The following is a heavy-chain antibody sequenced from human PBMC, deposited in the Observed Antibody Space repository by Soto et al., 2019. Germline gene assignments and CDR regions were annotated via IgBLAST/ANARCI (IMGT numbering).Heavy chain of an antibody. V-gene: IGHV3-30-3*01. J-gene: IGHJ6*02. CDR3: ARDQAPELPQWYYYYGMDV. D-gene: IGHD1-26*01. CDR2: ISYDGSNK. CDR1: GFTFSSYA. Sequence: GGSLRLSCAASGFTFSSYAMHWVRQAPGKGLGWVAVISYDGSNKYYADSVKGRFTISRDNSKNTLYLQMNSLRAEDTAVYYCARDQAPELPQWYYYYGMDVWGQGTTVTVSS.